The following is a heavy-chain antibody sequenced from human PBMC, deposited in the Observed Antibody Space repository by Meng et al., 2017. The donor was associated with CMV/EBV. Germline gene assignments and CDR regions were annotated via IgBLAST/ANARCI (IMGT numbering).Heavy chain of an antibody. V-gene: IGHV3-11*04. CDR3: AREPPGNYIYYYYGMDV. D-gene: IGHD4-11*01. J-gene: IGHJ6*02. CDR1: GFTVSSNY. CDR2: ISSSGSTI. Sequence: GESLKISCAASGFTVSSNYMSWVRQAPGKGLEWVSYISSSGSTIYYADSVKGRFTISRDNAKNSLYLQMNSLRAEDTAVYYCAREPPGNYIYYYYGMDVWGQGTTVTVSS.